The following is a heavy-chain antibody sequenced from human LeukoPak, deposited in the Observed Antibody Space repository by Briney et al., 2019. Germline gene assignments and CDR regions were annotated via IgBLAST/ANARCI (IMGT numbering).Heavy chain of an antibody. V-gene: IGHV4-59*12. Sequence: SETLSLTCSVSGGSISSYYWSWIRQPPGKGLEWIGYIYYSGNTNYNPSLKSRVTISVDTSKNQFSLKLSSVTAADTAVYYCASRCCSSTSYICRYYYYGMDVWGQGTTVTVSS. CDR1: GGSISSYY. D-gene: IGHD2-2*01. J-gene: IGHJ6*02. CDR2: IYYSGNT. CDR3: ASRCCSSTSYICRYYYYGMDV.